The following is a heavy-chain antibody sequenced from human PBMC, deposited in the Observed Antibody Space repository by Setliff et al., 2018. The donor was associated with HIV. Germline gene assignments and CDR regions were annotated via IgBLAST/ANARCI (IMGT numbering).Heavy chain of an antibody. CDR2: IHYSGSP. V-gene: IGHV4-39*01. CDR1: GGSISSSFYY. J-gene: IGHJ4*02. Sequence: SETLSLTCTVSGGSISSSFYYWGWIRQPPGKGLEWIGSIHYSGSPFYSPSLKSPVTISVDTSKNQFSLKLSSVTAADTAVYYCARIPAIATRGANYFDYWGQGTLVTVSS. D-gene: IGHD6-6*01. CDR3: ARIPAIATRGANYFDY.